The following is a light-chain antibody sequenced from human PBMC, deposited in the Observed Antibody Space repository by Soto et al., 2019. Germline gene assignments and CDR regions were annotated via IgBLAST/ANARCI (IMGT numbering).Light chain of an antibody. CDR2: AVS. CDR1: QSVRNN. V-gene: IGKV3-15*01. CDR3: QQYNKWPPWT. Sequence: EIVMTQSPVTLSVSPGEGATLFCRASQSVRNNLAWYQQKPGLAPRLLIYAVSTRATGVPARFSGSGSETEFSLTISGLQSDDFALYYCQQYNKWPPWTFGQGTKVDIK. J-gene: IGKJ1*01.